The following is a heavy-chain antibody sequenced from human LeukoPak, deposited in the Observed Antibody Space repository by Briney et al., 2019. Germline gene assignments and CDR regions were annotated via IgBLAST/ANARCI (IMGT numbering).Heavy chain of an antibody. CDR3: ARGYCSSTSCYRYYYYYMDV. Sequence: SETLSLTCTVSGGSISSYYWSWIRQPAGKGLEWIGRIYTSGSTNYNPSLKSRVTISADKSKNQFSLKLSSVTAADTAVYYCARGYCSSTSCYRYYYYYMDVWGKGTTVTVSS. V-gene: IGHV4-4*07. CDR1: GGSISSYY. CDR2: IYTSGST. J-gene: IGHJ6*03. D-gene: IGHD2-2*01.